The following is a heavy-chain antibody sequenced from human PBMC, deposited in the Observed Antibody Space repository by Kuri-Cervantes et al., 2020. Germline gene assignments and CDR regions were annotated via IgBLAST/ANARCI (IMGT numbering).Heavy chain of an antibody. Sequence: ASVKVSCKASGYTFTGYYMHWVRQAPGQGLEWMGWVSAYNGNTNYAQKLQGRVTMTTDTSTSTAYMELRSLRSDDTAVYYCARWGLRFLDEYGMDVWGQGPTVTVSS. V-gene: IGHV1-18*04. D-gene: IGHD3-3*01. CDR1: GYTFTGYY. CDR2: VSAYNGNT. J-gene: IGHJ6*02. CDR3: ARWGLRFLDEYGMDV.